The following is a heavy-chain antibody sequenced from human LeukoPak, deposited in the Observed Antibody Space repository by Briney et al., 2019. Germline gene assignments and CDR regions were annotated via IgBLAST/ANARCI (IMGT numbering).Heavy chain of an antibody. CDR1: GDSISSYY. D-gene: IGHD6-13*01. Sequence: SETLSLTCTVSGDSISSYYWSWIRQPPGKGLEWIGYIYYSGSTNYNPSLKSRATISVDTSKSQFSLKLGSVTAADTAVYYCARRIPAAGHSSYYFDSWGQGALVTVSS. V-gene: IGHV4-59*01. J-gene: IGHJ4*02. CDR3: ARRIPAAGHSSYYFDS. CDR2: IYYSGST.